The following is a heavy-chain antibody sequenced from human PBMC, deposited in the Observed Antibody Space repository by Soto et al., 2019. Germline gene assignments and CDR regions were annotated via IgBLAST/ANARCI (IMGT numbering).Heavy chain of an antibody. Sequence: LRLSCAASGFTVSSNYMSWVRQAPGKGLEWVSVIYSGGSTYYADSVKGRFTISRDNSKNTLYLQMNSLRAEDTAVYYCARVSTTGSDYYYGMDVWGQGTTVTVSS. J-gene: IGHJ6*02. CDR2: IYSGGST. CDR1: GFTVSSNY. V-gene: IGHV3-53*01. D-gene: IGHD4-4*01. CDR3: ARVSTTGSDYYYGMDV.